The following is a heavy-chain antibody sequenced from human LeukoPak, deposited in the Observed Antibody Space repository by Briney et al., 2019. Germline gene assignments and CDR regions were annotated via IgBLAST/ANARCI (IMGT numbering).Heavy chain of an antibody. Sequence: GASVTVSCKASGYTFTGYYMHWVRQAPGQGLEWMGWINPNSGGTNYAQKFQGRVTMTRDTSISTAYMELSRLRSDDTAVYYCARGDIVVVPAAIWPLGYWGQGTLVTVSS. D-gene: IGHD2-2*02. J-gene: IGHJ4*02. CDR3: ARGDIVVVPAAIWPLGY. CDR1: GYTFTGYY. CDR2: INPNSGGT. V-gene: IGHV1-2*02.